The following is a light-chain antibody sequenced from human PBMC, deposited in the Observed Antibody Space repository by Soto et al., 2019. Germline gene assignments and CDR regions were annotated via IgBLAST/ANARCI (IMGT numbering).Light chain of an antibody. J-gene: IGKJ1*01. V-gene: IGKV3-15*01. CDR1: QSISSN. Sequence: EIVLTQSPATLSVSPGERVTLSCRASQSISSNLAWYQQKPGQAPRLLIYDASTRAAGLPARFSGSGSGTEFSLTIRSLQSEDFAVYYCQKYNNWPPERTFGQGTKVEIK. CDR2: DAS. CDR3: QKYNNWPPERT.